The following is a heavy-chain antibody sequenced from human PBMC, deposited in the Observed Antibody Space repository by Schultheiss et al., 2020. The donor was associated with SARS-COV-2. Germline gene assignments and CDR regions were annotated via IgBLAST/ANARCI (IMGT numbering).Heavy chain of an antibody. CDR2: IKQDGSEK. CDR1: GFTFSSYW. D-gene: IGHD3-22*01. Sequence: GESLKISCAASGFTFSSYWMSWVRQAPGKGLEWVANIKQDGSEKYYVDSVKGRFTISRDNAKNSLYLQMNSLRAEDTAVYYCARVRAAAYYYDSSGYYFDYWGQGTLVTVSS. J-gene: IGHJ4*02. CDR3: ARVRAAAYYYDSSGYYFDY. V-gene: IGHV3-7*01.